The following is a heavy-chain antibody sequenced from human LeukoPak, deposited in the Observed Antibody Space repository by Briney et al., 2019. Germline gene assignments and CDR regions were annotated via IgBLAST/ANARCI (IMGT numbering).Heavy chain of an antibody. CDR2: ITGSSSYI. D-gene: IGHD1-1*01. CDR3: ARDRLEGGETFDS. J-gene: IGHJ4*02. CDR1: GFSFRSYS. Sequence: GGSLRLSCAASGFSFRSYSMDWVRQAPGKGLEWGSSITGSSSYISYADSVKGRFIISRDNAENSLFLQMNSLRPEDTAVYFCARDRLEGGETFDSWGQGTLVTVSS. V-gene: IGHV3-21*01.